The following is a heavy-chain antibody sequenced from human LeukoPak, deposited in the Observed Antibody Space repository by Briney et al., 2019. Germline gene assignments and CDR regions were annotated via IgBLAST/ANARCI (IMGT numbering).Heavy chain of an antibody. J-gene: IGHJ3*02. V-gene: IGHV4-34*01. CDR2: INHSGST. CDR1: GFTFSDYY. CDR3: ARNIPYYDFWSGTKDAFDI. Sequence: GSLRLSCAASGFTFSDYYMSWIRQPPGKGLEWIGEINHSGSTNYNPSLKSRVTISVDTSKNQFSLKLSSVTAADTAVYYCARNIPYYDFWSGTKDAFDIWGQGTMVTVSS. D-gene: IGHD3-3*01.